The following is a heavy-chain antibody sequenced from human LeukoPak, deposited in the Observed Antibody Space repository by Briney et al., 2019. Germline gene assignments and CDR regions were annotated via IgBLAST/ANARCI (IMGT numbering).Heavy chain of an antibody. J-gene: IGHJ5*01. CDR3: AREKFDS. V-gene: IGHV3-30*04. Sequence: GGSLRLSCAASGFTFSSYAMHWVRQAPGKGLEWVAVVSYEGTIKYYSDSAKGRFTISRDNSNNIISLQMNNLTTEDTAAYYCAREKFDSWGQGTLVTVSS. CDR2: VSYEGTIK. CDR1: GFTFSSYA.